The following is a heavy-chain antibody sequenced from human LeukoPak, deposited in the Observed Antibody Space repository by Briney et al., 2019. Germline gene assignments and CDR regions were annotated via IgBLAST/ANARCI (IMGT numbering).Heavy chain of an antibody. CDR1: GFTFSSYG. V-gene: IGHV3-33*01. D-gene: IGHD1-26*01. Sequence: GGSLRLSCAASGFTFSSYGMHWVRQAPGKGLEWVAFIRYDGSNKYYADSVKGRFTISRDNAKNSLYLQMNSLRAEDTAVYYCARIRIVGATRDTFDYWGQGTLVTVSS. CDR2: IRYDGSNK. J-gene: IGHJ4*02. CDR3: ARIRIVGATRDTFDY.